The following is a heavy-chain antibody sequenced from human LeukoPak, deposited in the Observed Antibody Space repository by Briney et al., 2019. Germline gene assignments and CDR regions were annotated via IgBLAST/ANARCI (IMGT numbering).Heavy chain of an antibody. Sequence: ASVKVSCKTSGYTFTSYYLHWVRQAPGQGLEWMGIINPSGGTTTYAQMFQGRVTMTRDMSTNTVYMELISLRSEDTAIYYCARGGYYGSGNDFRFDPWGQGTLVTVSS. D-gene: IGHD3-10*01. CDR1: GYTFTSYY. V-gene: IGHV1-46*01. CDR3: ARGGYYGSGNDFRFDP. CDR2: INPSGGTT. J-gene: IGHJ5*02.